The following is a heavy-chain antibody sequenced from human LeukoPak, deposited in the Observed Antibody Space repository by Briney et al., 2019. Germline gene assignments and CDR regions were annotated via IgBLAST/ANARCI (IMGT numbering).Heavy chain of an antibody. V-gene: IGHV3-30*18. CDR1: GFTFSSYG. D-gene: IGHD3-3*01. CDR2: ISYDGSNK. J-gene: IGHJ4*02. CDR3: AKSYDFWSGADY. Sequence: GGSLILSCAASGFTFSSYGMHWVRQAPGKGLEWVAVISYDGSNKYYADSVKGRFTISRDNSKNTLYLQMNSLRAEDTAVYYCAKSYDFWSGADYWGQGTLVTVSS.